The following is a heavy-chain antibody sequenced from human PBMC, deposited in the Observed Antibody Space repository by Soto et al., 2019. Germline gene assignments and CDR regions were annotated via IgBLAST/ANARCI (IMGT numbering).Heavy chain of an antibody. V-gene: IGHV1-46*03. CDR2: INPSGGST. CDR3: ARTLDSSGYYDTLFDY. Sequence: QVQLVQSGAEVKKPGASVKVSCKASGYTFTSYYMHWVRQAPGQGLEWMGIINPSGGSTSYAQKFQGRVTITRDTSTSTVYMELSSLRSEDTAVYYCARTLDSSGYYDTLFDYWGQGTLVTVSS. J-gene: IGHJ4*02. D-gene: IGHD3-22*01. CDR1: GYTFTSYY.